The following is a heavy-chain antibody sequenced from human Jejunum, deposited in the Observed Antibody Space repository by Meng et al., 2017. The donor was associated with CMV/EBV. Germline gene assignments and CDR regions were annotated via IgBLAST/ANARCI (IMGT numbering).Heavy chain of an antibody. CDR3: AKQDATYYSDS. V-gene: IGHV3-33*06. D-gene: IGHD2-21*01. CDR1: GFTFGSYG. J-gene: IGHJ4*02. CDR2: IWYDGNKE. Sequence: ATSGFTFGSYGMHWVRQAPGKGLEWVAVIWYDGNKEFYADSVQGRFIISRDSSKRMVYLQMNSLRAEDTAIYYCAKQDATYYSDSWGPGTLVTVSS.